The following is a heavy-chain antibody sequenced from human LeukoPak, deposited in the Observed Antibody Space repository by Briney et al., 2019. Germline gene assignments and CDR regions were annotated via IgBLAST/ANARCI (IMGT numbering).Heavy chain of an antibody. CDR3: ARDSIYCRGTPCLLMDV. J-gene: IGHJ6*04. V-gene: IGHV3-23*01. CDR1: GFTFNSYD. Sequence: PGGSLTLSCAASGFTFNSYDRSWVRQAPGKGLEWVSMINNGGRSTYYADSVKGRITLSRDNSTNTVYLQMDRLRAEDTAVYYYARDSIYCRGTPCLLMDVWGKGTTVTVSS. CDR2: INNGGRST. D-gene: IGHD2-15*01.